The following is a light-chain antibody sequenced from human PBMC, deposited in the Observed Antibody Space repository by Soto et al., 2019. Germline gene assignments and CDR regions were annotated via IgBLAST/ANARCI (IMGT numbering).Light chain of an antibody. J-gene: IGLJ2*01. CDR3: SSYAGSSTHVV. CDR2: EGS. V-gene: IGLV2-23*01. CDR1: SSDVGSYNL. Sequence: QSALTQPASVSGSPGPSITISCTGISSDVGSYNLVSWYQQHPGKAPKVMIYEGSKRPSGVSNRFSGSRPGNTASLTISGLQAEDEAHYYCSSYAGSSTHVVFGGGTKLTVL.